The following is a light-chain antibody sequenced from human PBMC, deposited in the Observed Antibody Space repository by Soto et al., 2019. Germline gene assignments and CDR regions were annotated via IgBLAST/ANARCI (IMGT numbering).Light chain of an antibody. CDR1: SSDIGAYAY. J-gene: IGLJ2*01. CDR3: GSYIRSNSVR. CDR2: DVN. Sequence: QSALTQPASVSGSPGQSIAISCTGTSSDIGAYAYVSWYQQHPGKIPKLIVFDVNYRPSGVSSRFTGSKSGNTASLTISGLQADDEADYYCGSYIRSNSVRFGGGTTLTLL. V-gene: IGLV2-14*03.